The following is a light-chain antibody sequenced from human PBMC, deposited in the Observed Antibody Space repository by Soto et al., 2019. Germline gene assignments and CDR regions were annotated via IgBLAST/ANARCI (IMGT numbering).Light chain of an antibody. CDR3: QSYDGRLGAVV. J-gene: IGLJ2*01. CDR2: GKN. V-gene: IGLV1-40*01. Sequence: SSLGLPASVCGAPGQSFTISCTGSSPNIGAPFDLHWYQHFPGAVPKLLIYGKNKRPSWVPDRFSGSKSGSSASLAITGLQAEDEADYYCQSYDGRLGAVVFGGGTKVT. CDR1: SPNIGAPFD.